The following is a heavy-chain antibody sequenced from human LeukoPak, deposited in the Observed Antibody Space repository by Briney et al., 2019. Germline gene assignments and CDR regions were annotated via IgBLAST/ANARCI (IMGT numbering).Heavy chain of an antibody. V-gene: IGHV3-30*02. Sequence: PGGSLRLSCAASGFTFSSYGMHWVRQAPGKGLEWVAFIRYDGSNKYYADSVKGRFTISRDNSKNTLYLQMNSLKTEDTAVYYCTRFEYSSSQGGRGTLVTVSS. D-gene: IGHD6-6*01. CDR3: TRFEYSSSQ. CDR2: IRYDGSNK. CDR1: GFTFSSYG. J-gene: IGHJ4*02.